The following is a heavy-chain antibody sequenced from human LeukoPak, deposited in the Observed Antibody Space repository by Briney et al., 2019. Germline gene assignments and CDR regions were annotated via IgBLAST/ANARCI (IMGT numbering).Heavy chain of an antibody. CDR2: IYYSGST. Sequence: SETLSLTCAVSGGSISSSNWWSWVRQPPGKGLEWIGYIYYSGSTNYNPSLKSRVTISVDTSKNQFSLKLSSVTAADTAVYYCARGEELELRGDAFDIWGQGTMVTVSS. CDR3: ARGEELELRGDAFDI. D-gene: IGHD1-7*01. CDR1: GGSISSSNW. J-gene: IGHJ3*02. V-gene: IGHV4-4*02.